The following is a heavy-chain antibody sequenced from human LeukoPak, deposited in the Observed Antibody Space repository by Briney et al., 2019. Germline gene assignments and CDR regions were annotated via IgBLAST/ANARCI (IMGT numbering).Heavy chain of an antibody. CDR3: AILGMGYYYGMDV. Sequence: SETLSLTCAVYGGSFSGYYWSWIRQPPGKGLEWIGEINHSGSTNYNPSLKSRVTISVDTSKNQFSLRLSSVTAADTAVYYCAILGMGYYYGMDVWGQGTTVTVSS. CDR1: GGSFSGYY. CDR2: INHSGST. V-gene: IGHV4-34*01. J-gene: IGHJ6*02. D-gene: IGHD7-27*01.